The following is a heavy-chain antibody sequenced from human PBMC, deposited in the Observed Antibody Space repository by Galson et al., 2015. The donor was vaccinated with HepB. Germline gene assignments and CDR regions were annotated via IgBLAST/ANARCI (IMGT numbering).Heavy chain of an antibody. CDR3: VTGYDYFDY. D-gene: IGHD5-12*01. V-gene: IGHV3-74*01. J-gene: IGHJ4*02. CDR1: GFTFSSFW. Sequence: SLRLSCAASGFTFSSFWMHWVRQAPGKGLASVSHINRDGSIISYADSVKGRFTISRDNTKNTLYLQMNSLSADDTAVYYCVTGYDYFDYWGQGTLVTVSS. CDR2: INRDGSII.